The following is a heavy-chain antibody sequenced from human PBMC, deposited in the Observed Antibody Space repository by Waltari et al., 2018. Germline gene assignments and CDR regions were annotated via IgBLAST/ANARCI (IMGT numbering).Heavy chain of an antibody. CDR1: GGPFSSYA. V-gene: IGHV1-69*11. CDR2: SSPILATA. J-gene: IGHJ4*02. D-gene: IGHD1-1*01. Sequence: QVQLVQSGAEVKKPGSSVKVSCKASGGPFSSYAISWVRQAPGQGCEWMGGSSPILATANYARQFQCRFTITADESTSTAYMELSSLRSEDTAVYYCASDRGERATTQFDYWGQGTLVTVSS. CDR3: ASDRGERATTQFDY.